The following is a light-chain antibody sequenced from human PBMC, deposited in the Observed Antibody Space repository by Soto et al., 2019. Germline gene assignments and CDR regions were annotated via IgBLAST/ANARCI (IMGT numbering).Light chain of an antibody. V-gene: IGKV3-15*01. Sequence: EIVMTQSPATVSVSPGERATLSCRASQSVSSNLAWYQQKPGQAPRLLIYGASTRATGIPARFSGSGSGTEFTLTISSLQSEDFAVYYCQQYNNWPDTFGQGTRLEI. CDR1: QSVSSN. J-gene: IGKJ5*01. CDR2: GAS. CDR3: QQYNNWPDT.